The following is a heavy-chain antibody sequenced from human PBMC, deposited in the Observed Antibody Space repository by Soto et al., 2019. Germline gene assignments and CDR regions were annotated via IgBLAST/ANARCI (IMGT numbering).Heavy chain of an antibody. CDR3: ARPEGY. J-gene: IGHJ4*02. D-gene: IGHD6-6*01. V-gene: IGHV2-5*01. Sequence: QITLKESGPTLVKPTQTLTLTCTFSGISLSTSGVGVGWIRQPPGEALEWLALLYWNDDKRYSPSLKSRLTITKDTSKNQVVLTMTNMDPVDTATDYWARPEGYWGQGTLVTVSS. CDR1: GISLSTSGVG. CDR2: LYWNDDK.